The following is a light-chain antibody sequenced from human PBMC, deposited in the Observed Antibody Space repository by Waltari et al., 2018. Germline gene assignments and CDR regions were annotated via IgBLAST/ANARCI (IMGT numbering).Light chain of an antibody. Sequence: ELALTQSPGTLSLSPGERATLSCRASQTISGSWLTWYQRKPGQAPRLLIYGASSRATGIPVRFSGSGSGTDFTLTISRLEPEDSAVYYCQQYDGSSVTFGGGTKVEVK. CDR1: QTISGSW. CDR2: GAS. J-gene: IGKJ4*01. V-gene: IGKV3-20*01. CDR3: QQYDGSSVT.